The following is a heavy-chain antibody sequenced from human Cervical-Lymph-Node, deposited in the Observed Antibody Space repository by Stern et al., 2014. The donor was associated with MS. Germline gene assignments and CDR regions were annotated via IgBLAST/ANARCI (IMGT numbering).Heavy chain of an antibody. CDR3: ARLSSGFGIVVRPAVSDYFAMDV. J-gene: IGHJ6*02. V-gene: IGHV4-59*08. CDR1: GGSISNDY. Sequence: QVQLQESGPGLVKPSETLSLTCAVSGGSISNDYWSWIRQFPGKGLEWIGIINYSGSTKYNPSLQSRVTISLDTSKNQFSLKVSSVTAADTAVYHCARLSSGFGIVVRPAVSDYFAMDVWGQGTTVTVSS. CDR2: INYSGST. D-gene: IGHD2-2*01.